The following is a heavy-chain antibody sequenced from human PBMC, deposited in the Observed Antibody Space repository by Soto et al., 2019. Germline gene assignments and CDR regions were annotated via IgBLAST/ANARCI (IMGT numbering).Heavy chain of an antibody. CDR1: GFTFSSYS. CDR2: ISTTSSYI. J-gene: IGHJ4*02. Sequence: EVQLVESGGGLVKPGGSLRLSCAASGFTFSSYSMNWVRQAPGKGLEWVSSISTTSSYIYYADSVRGLFTISRDNAKKSLYLQLNSLRAEDTAVYYCLRDPSYFDFWGQGTLVTVSS. CDR3: LRDPSYFDF. V-gene: IGHV3-21*02.